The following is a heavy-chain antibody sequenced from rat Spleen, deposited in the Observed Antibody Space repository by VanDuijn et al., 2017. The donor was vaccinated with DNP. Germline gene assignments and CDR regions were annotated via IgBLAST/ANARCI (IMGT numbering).Heavy chain of an antibody. CDR3: ATGVYGGYEDWFAY. J-gene: IGHJ3*01. CDR1: GFSLTSYT. D-gene: IGHD1-11*01. CDR2: MSSGGST. V-gene: IGHV2-6*01. Sequence: QVQLKESGPGLVQPSQTLSLTCTVSGFSLTSYTVSWVRQPPGKGLEWIASMSSGGSTYYRDSVKGRFTVSRENAKSTLYLQMDSLRPEDTATYYCATGVYGGYEDWFAYWGQGTLVTVSS.